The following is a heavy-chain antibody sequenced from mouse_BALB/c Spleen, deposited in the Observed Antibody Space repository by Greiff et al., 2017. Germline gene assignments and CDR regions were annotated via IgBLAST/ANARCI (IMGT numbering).Heavy chain of an antibody. Sequence: EVQGVESGGGLVQPGGSRKLSCAASGFTFSSFGMHWVRQAPEKGLEWVAYISSGSSTIYYADTVKGRFTISRDNPKNTLFLQMTSLRSEDTAMYYCARSPAYYFDYWGQGTTLTVSS. J-gene: IGHJ2*01. V-gene: IGHV5-17*02. CDR1: GFTFSSFG. CDR2: ISSGSSTI. CDR3: ARSPAYYFDY.